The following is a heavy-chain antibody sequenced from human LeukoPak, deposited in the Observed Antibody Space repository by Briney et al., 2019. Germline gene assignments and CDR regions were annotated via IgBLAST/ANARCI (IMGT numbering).Heavy chain of an antibody. Sequence: SVKVSCKASGGTFSSYAISWVRQAPGRGLEWMGGIIPIFGTANYAQKFQGRVTITTDESTSTAYMELSSLRSEDTAVYYCASGAAAGPKGAFDIWGQGTMVTVSS. CDR2: IIPIFGTA. V-gene: IGHV1-69*05. D-gene: IGHD6-13*01. J-gene: IGHJ3*02. CDR1: GGTFSSYA. CDR3: ASGAAAGPKGAFDI.